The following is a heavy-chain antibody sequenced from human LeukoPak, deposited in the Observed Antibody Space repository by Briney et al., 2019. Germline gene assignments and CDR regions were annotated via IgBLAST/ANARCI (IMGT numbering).Heavy chain of an antibody. J-gene: IGHJ5*02. Sequence: PGGSLRLSCAASGFTFSSYSMNWVRQAPGKGLEWVSSISSSSSYIYYADSVKGRFTISRDNAKNSLYLQMNSLRPEDTAVYYCAKGGGLRYFDWLSPDAWGQGTLVTVSS. CDR1: GFTFSSYS. D-gene: IGHD3-9*01. CDR3: AKGGGLRYFDWLSPDA. V-gene: IGHV3-21*01. CDR2: ISSSSSYI.